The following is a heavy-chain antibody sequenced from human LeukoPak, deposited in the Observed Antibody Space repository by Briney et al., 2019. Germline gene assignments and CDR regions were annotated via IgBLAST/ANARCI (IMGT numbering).Heavy chain of an antibody. CDR2: IYYSGST. J-gene: IGHJ4*02. V-gene: IGHV4-59*12. D-gene: IGHD3-22*01. Sequence: SETLSLTCTVSGGSISTYYWSWIRQPPGKGLEWIGYIYYSGSTGYNPSLKSRVTISVDTSKNHFSLKLSSVTAADTAVYYCARGVRQRGYYVGYYFDYWGQGTLVTVSS. CDR1: GGSISTYY. CDR3: ARGVRQRGYYVGYYFDY.